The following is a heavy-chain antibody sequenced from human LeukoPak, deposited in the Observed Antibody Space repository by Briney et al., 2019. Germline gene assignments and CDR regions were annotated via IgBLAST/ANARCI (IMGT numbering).Heavy chain of an antibody. CDR1: GFTFSSHG. CDR3: AKIAFSGSYYGGFDY. J-gene: IGHJ4*02. CDR2: ISYDGNNK. Sequence: GGSLRLSCAAPGFTFSSHGMHWVRQAPGRGLEWVAVISYDGNNKYYADSVKGRFTISRDNSKSTLYLQVNSLRAEDTAVYYCAKIAFSGSYYGGFDYWGQGTLVTVSS. D-gene: IGHD1-26*01. V-gene: IGHV3-30*18.